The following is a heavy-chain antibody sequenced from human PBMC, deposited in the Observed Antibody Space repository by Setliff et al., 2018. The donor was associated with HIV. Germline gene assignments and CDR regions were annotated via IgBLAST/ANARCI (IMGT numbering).Heavy chain of an antibody. CDR2: VTPILHTT. D-gene: IGHD2-8*01. V-gene: IGHV1-69*05. CDR3: ASGSGYCKNGNYYIGVHKNPDKYYFDY. Sequence: SVKVSCKSSGDTFSTYVFTWVRQAPGQGLEWMGGVTPILHTTNYAQKFQGRVTLTTDELMKTAYMELSSLRSEDTAVYYCASGSGYCKNGNYYIGVHKNPDKYYFDYWGQGTLVTVSS. CDR1: GDTFSTYV. J-gene: IGHJ4*02.